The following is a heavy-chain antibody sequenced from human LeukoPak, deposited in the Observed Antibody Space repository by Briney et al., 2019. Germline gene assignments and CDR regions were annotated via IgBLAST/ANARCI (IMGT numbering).Heavy chain of an antibody. CDR3: SRVSMAAVGGTGDWYFDL. Sequence: SETLSLTCTVSGGSVSSSTYYWNWIRQPPGKILEWIGYSYYSGTTDYNPARKSRVTITVDTSKNQFTLKLSSVTAADTAVYYCSRVSMAAVGGTGDWYFDLWGRGTLVTVSS. D-gene: IGHD6-13*01. V-gene: IGHV4-61*01. CDR1: GGSVSSSTYY. CDR2: SYYSGTT. J-gene: IGHJ2*01.